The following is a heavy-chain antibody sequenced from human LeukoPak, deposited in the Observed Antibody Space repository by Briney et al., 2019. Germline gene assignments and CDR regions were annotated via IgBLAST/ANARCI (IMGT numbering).Heavy chain of an antibody. CDR2: ISWNSGSI. CDR1: GFTFSSYA. J-gene: IGHJ4*02. Sequence: GGSLRLSCAASGFTFSSYAMHWVRQAPGKGLEWVSGISWNSGSIGYADSVKGRFTISRDNAKNSLYLQMNSLRAEDTALYYCAKDKGSTVTGLPDYWGQGTLVTVSS. CDR3: AKDKGSTVTGLPDY. V-gene: IGHV3-9*01. D-gene: IGHD4-17*01.